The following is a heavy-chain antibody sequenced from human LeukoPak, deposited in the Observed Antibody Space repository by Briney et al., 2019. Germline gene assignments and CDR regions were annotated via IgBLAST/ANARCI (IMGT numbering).Heavy chain of an antibody. Sequence: PGGSLRLSCAASGFPFSSYSMNWVRQAPGKGLEWVSSITSSSSYIYYADSVKGRFTISRDNAKNSLYLQMNSLRAEDTAVYYCASREDTAMVLYGHYFDYWGQGTLVTVSS. D-gene: IGHD5-18*01. CDR2: ITSSSSYI. V-gene: IGHV3-21*01. CDR3: ASREDTAMVLYGHYFDY. CDR1: GFPFSSYS. J-gene: IGHJ4*02.